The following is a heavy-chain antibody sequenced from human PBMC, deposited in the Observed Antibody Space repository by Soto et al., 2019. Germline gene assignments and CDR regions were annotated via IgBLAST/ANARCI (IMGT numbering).Heavy chain of an antibody. D-gene: IGHD3-16*02. CDR1: GFTFSSYD. J-gene: IGHJ4*02. CDR2: ISGNGGST. CDR3: AKDLRLGELSLYGIDY. V-gene: IGHV3-23*01. Sequence: GGSLRLSCAASGFTFSSYDMSWVRQAPGKGLEWVSGISGNGGSTYYADSVKGRFTISRDNSKNTLYLQMNSLTAEDTAVFYCAKDLRLGELSLYGIDYWGQGTLVTVSS.